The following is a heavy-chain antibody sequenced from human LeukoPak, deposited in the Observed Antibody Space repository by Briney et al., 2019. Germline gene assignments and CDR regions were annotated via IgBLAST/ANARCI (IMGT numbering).Heavy chain of an antibody. V-gene: IGHV1-69*06. J-gene: IGHJ4*02. CDR2: IIPIFGTA. D-gene: IGHD6-19*01. Sequence: SAKVSCKASGGTFSSYAISWVRQAPGQGLEWMGGIIPIFGTANYAQKFQGRVTITADKSTSTAYMELSSLRSEDTAVYYCARHRYSSGWSNFDYWGQGTLVTVSS. CDR1: GGTFSSYA. CDR3: ARHRYSSGWSNFDY.